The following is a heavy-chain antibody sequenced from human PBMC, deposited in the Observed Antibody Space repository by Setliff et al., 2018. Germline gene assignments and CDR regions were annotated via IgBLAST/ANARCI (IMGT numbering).Heavy chain of an antibody. CDR3: ARAPDSGTYYNLYPYYNDV. D-gene: IGHD1-26*01. CDR1: GGSISGYY. J-gene: IGHJ6*03. V-gene: IGHV4-59*08. CDR2: IYSSGSI. Sequence: SETLSLTCNVSGGSISGYYWSWIRQPPGKGLEWIGNIYSSGSIKYNPSLRSRVTISVDTVKNQFSLRLSSLTAADTAVYYSARAPDSGTYYNLYPYYNDVWGKGTTVTVSS.